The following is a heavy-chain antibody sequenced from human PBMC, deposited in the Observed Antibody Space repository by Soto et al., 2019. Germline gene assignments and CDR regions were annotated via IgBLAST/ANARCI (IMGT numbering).Heavy chain of an antibody. CDR1: GGSVSSTNHY. D-gene: IGHD3-22*01. Sequence: SETLSLTCTVSGGSVSSTNHYWGWIRQPPGKGLEWIGDIYYTGMTRYNPSLKSRVTISVDTSKDQFSLKLSSVTAADTAVYYCARHGYYYDSTDYYYFVWGQGTLVTVSS. J-gene: IGHJ4*02. CDR3: ARHGYYYDSTDYYYFV. V-gene: IGHV4-39*01. CDR2: IYYTGMT.